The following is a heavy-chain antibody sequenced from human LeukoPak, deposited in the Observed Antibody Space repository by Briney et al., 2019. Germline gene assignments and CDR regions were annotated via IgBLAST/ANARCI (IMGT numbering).Heavy chain of an antibody. Sequence: ASVKVSCKASGGTFSSYAISWVRQAPGQGLEWMGGIIPIFGTANYAQKFQGRVTITTDESTSTAYMELSSLRSEDTAVYYCARDRPPICSSTSCSQGNAFDIWGQGTMVTVSS. V-gene: IGHV1-69*05. CDR1: GGTFSSYA. J-gene: IGHJ3*02. D-gene: IGHD2-2*01. CDR2: IIPIFGTA. CDR3: ARDRPPICSSTSCSQGNAFDI.